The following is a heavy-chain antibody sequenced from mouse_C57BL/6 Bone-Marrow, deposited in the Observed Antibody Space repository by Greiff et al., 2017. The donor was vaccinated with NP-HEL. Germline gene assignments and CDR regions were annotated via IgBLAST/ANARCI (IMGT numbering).Heavy chain of an antibody. CDR3: ARRDGYYPAWFAY. CDR1: GYTFTGYW. D-gene: IGHD2-3*01. V-gene: IGHV1-9*01. CDR2: ILPGSGST. J-gene: IGHJ3*01. Sequence: QVQLQQSGAELMKPGASVKLSCKATGYTFTGYWIEWVKQRPGHGLEWIGEILPGSGSTNYNEKFKGKATFTADTSSNTAYMQLSILSTEDSAISYCARRDGYYPAWFAYWGQGTLVTVSA.